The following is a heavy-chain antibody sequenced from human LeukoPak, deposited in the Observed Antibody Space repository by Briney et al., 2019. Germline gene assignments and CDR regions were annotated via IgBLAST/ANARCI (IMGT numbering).Heavy chain of an antibody. CDR2: MHYSGSP. D-gene: IGHD1-26*01. Sequence: SETLSLTCTVSGWSVSTYYWSWIRQTPGTGLEWIAYMHYSGSPNYNPSLKSRVTMSVDTSKNQFSLKLYSVTAADTAVYDCARDIRMIGATHYFDYWGPGAQVTVSS. V-gene: IGHV4-59*02. CDR3: ARDIRMIGATHYFDY. CDR1: GWSVSTYY. J-gene: IGHJ4*02.